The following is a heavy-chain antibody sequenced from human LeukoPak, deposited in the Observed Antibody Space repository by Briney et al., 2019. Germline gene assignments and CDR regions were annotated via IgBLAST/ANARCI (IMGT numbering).Heavy chain of an antibody. CDR1: GFTFSSYS. V-gene: IGHV3-21*05. J-gene: IGHJ4*02. Sequence: GGSLRLSCAASGFTFSSYSMDWVRQVPGMGLEWLAYIGGSGGPILYADSVKGRFTISRDNAKNSLYLQMNSLRAEDTAVYYCARENSFHYWGQGTLVTVSS. CDR2: IGGSGGPI. CDR3: ARENSFHY. D-gene: IGHD3-16*02.